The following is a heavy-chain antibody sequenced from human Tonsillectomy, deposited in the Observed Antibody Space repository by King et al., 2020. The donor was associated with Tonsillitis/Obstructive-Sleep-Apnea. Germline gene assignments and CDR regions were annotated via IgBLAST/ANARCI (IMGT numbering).Heavy chain of an antibody. CDR1: GFSLSTSGMC. J-gene: IGHJ4*02. CDR3: ARTSGIAVAGTPYYFDY. V-gene: IGHV2-70*01. D-gene: IGHD6-19*01. Sequence: VTLKESGPALVKPPQTLTLPCTFSGFSLSTSGMCVSWIRQPPGKALEWLALIDWDDDKYYSTSLKTRLTISKDTSKNQVYLTMTNMDPVDTATYYCARTSGIAVAGTPYYFDYWGQGTLVTVSS. CDR2: IDWDDDK.